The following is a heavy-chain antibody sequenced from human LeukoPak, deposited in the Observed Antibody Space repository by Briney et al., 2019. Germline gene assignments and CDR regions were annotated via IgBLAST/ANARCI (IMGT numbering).Heavy chain of an antibody. CDR1: GFTFTNAW. J-gene: IGHJ4*02. Sequence: GRSLRLSCAASGFTFTNAWMTWVRQAPGKGLEWVGRIMSNNDGGTTDYAAPVKGRFTISRDDSKNTLYLHMNSLKTEDTAVYYCATELGWFAESDYWGQGTLVTVSS. D-gene: IGHD3-10*01. CDR2: IMSNNDGGTT. V-gene: IGHV3-15*01. CDR3: ATELGWFAESDY.